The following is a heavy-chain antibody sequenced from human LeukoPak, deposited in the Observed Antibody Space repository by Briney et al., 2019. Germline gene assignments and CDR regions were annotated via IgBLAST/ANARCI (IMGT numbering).Heavy chain of an antibody. J-gene: IGHJ6*02. CDR1: GGSFSGYY. D-gene: IGHD2-2*02. V-gene: IGHV4-34*01. Sequence: SETLSLTCAVYGGSFSGYYWSWIRQPPGKGLEWIGEINHSGSTNYNPSLKSRVTISVDTSKNQFSLKLSSVTAADTAVYYCARGDIVVVPAAIRGSRTYYYYGTDVWGQGTTVTVSS. CDR3: ARGDIVVVPAAIRGSRTYYYYGTDV. CDR2: INHSGST.